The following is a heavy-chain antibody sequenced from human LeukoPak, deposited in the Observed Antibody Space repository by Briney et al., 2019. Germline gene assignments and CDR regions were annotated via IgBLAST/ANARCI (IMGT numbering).Heavy chain of an antibody. CDR3: AKDKGNYYDSSGYFTAYYFDY. V-gene: IGHV3-9*01. J-gene: IGHJ4*02. Sequence: GGSLRLSCAACGFTFDDYAMHWVRQAPGKGLEWVSVISWNSGSIGYEDSVKGRLTISRDNAKNSLYLQMSSLRAEVTALYYCAKDKGNYYDSSGYFTAYYFDYWGQGTLVTVSS. CDR2: ISWNSGSI. D-gene: IGHD3-22*01. CDR1: GFTFDDYA.